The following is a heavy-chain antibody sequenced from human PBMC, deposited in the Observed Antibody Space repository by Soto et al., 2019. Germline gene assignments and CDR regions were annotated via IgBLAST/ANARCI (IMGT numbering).Heavy chain of an antibody. D-gene: IGHD6-19*01. Sequence: EVQLVESGGGLVQPGRSLRLSCAASGFTFDDYAMHWVRQAPGKGLEWVSGISWNSGSIGYADSVKVRFTISRDNAKKALYRHMGTVTAVDTALCCCAKDVGAGTSGYYCYYMDVWVNGATVTVS. J-gene: IGHJ6*03. CDR1: GFTFDDYA. CDR3: AKDVGAGTSGYYCYYMDV. CDR2: ISWNSGSI. V-gene: IGHV3-9*01.